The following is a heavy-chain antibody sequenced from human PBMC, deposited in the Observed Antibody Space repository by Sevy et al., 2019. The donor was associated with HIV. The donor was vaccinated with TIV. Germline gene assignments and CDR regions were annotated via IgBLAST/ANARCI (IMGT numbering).Heavy chain of an antibody. D-gene: IGHD3-10*01. CDR3: AGGSRGLLWFGELSYYYYYGMDV. CDR1: GFTVSSNY. V-gene: IGHV3-53*01. Sequence: GGSLRLSCAASGFTVSSNYMSWVRQAPGKGLEWVSVIYSGGSTYYADSVKGRFTISRDNSKNTLYLQMNSLRAEDTAVYYCAGGSRGLLWFGELSYYYYYGMDVWGQGTTVTVSS. CDR2: IYSGGST. J-gene: IGHJ6*02.